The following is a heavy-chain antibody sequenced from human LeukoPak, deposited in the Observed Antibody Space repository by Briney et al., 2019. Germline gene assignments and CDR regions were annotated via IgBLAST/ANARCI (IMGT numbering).Heavy chain of an antibody. D-gene: IGHD6-19*01. CDR1: GYTFTGYY. CDR2: INPNSGGT. Sequence: ASVKVSCKASGYTFTGYYMHWVRQAPGQGLEWMGRINPNSGGTNYAQKFQGRVTMTRDTPISTAYMELSRLRSDDTAVYYCARAPFLSSAWLVKRGGDYFDYWGQGTLVTVSS. CDR3: ARAPFLSSAWLVKRGGDYFDY. V-gene: IGHV1-2*06. J-gene: IGHJ4*02.